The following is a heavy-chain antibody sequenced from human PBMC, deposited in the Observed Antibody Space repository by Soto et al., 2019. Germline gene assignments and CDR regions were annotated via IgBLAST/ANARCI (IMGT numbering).Heavy chain of an antibody. D-gene: IGHD5-18*01. CDR1: GFTFSSYA. J-gene: IGHJ6*02. CDR3: ARDRGYSYGFSGMDV. Sequence: GGSLRLSCAASGFTFSSYAMHWVRHAPGKGLEWVAVISYDGSNKYYADSVKGRFTISRDNSKNTLYLQMNSLRAEDTAVYYCARDRGYSYGFSGMDVWGQGTTVTVSS. V-gene: IGHV3-30-3*01. CDR2: ISYDGSNK.